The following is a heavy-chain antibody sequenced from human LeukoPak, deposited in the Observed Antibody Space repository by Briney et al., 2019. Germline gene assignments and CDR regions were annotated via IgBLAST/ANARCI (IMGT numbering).Heavy chain of an antibody. CDR2: IYYSGST. V-gene: IGHV4-30-2*05. Sequence: SQTLSLTCAVSGGSISSGGYSWSWIRQPPGKGLEWIGYIYYSGSTYYNPSLKSRVTISVDTSKNQFSLKLSSVTAADTAVYYCARDSDDSSGYLDYWGQGTLVTVSS. D-gene: IGHD3-22*01. CDR3: ARDSDDSSGYLDY. CDR1: GGSISSGGYS. J-gene: IGHJ4*02.